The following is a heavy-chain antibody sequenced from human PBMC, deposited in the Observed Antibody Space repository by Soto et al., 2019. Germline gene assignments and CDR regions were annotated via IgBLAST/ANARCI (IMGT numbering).Heavy chain of an antibody. CDR1: GFTLRSYA. J-gene: IGHJ3*02. V-gene: IGHV3-23*01. D-gene: IGHD3-9*01. Sequence: GGSLRLSCAASGFTLRSYAMSWVRQAPGKGLEWVSGISGSGYTYYADSVKGRFTISRDNSKNTLYLQMNSLRAEDTALYYCAKDLTPYDIGDAFDIWGQGTMVTVSS. CDR3: AKDLTPYDIGDAFDI. CDR2: ISGSGYT.